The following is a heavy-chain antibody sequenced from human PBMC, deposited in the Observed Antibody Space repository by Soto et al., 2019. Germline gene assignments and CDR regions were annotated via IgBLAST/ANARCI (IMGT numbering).Heavy chain of an antibody. CDR1: GFTFSSYA. CDR3: ARAEDCSSTSCQLPHYYYYYMDV. V-gene: IGHV3-64*01. J-gene: IGHJ6*03. Sequence: EVQLVESGGGLVQPGGSLRLSCAASGFTFSSYAMHWVRQAPGKGLEYVSAISSNGGSTYYANSVKGRFTISRDNSKNTLYLQMDSLRAEDMAVYYCARAEDCSSTSCQLPHYYYYYMDVWGKGTTVTVSS. D-gene: IGHD2-2*01. CDR2: ISSNGGST.